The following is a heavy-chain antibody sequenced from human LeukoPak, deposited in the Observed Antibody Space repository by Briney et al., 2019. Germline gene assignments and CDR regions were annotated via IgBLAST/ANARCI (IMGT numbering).Heavy chain of an antibody. J-gene: IGHJ4*02. V-gene: IGHV4-31*11. CDR3: ARTFDYGGNSIYDY. D-gene: IGHD4-23*01. Sequence: SETLSLTCAVSGGSISSGGYYWSWIRQHPGKGLEWIGYIYYSGSTYYNPSLKSRVTISVDTSKNQFSLKLSSVTAADTAVYYCARTFDYGGNSIYDYWGQGTLVTVSS. CDR1: GGSISSGGYY. CDR2: IYYSGST.